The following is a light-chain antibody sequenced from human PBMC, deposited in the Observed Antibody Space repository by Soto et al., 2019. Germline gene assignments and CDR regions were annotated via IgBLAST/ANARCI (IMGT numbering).Light chain of an antibody. CDR3: SSYAGSNNLGV. Sequence: QSALTQPPSASGSPGQSVTISCTGTSSDIGGYNYVSWYQHHPGKAPKVMIYEVSKRPSGVRDRFSGSKSGNTASLTVSGLQLEDEADYYCSSYAGSNNLGVFGGGTKLTVL. V-gene: IGLV2-8*01. CDR2: EVS. CDR1: SSDIGGYNY. J-gene: IGLJ3*02.